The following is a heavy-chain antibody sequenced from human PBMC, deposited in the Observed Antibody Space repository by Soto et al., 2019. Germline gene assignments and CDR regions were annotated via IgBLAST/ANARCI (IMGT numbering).Heavy chain of an antibody. V-gene: IGHV4-39*01. CDR3: ARPIVAGTSDAFDI. Sequence: QLQLQESGPGLVKPSETLSLTFSVSGGSISSGSYYWGWIRQPPGKGLEWIGSIYYSGRTYYNPSLKSRVTISADTSKNQFSLKLRDVTAADTAVYHCARPIVAGTSDAFDIWGQGTMVTVFS. CDR2: IYYSGRT. J-gene: IGHJ3*02. D-gene: IGHD6-19*01. CDR1: GGSISSGSYY.